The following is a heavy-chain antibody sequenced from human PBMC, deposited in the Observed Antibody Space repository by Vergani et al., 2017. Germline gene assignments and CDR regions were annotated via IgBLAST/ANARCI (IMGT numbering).Heavy chain of an antibody. CDR2: ISAYNGNT. J-gene: IGHJ4*02. CDR3: ARVEGVGLVLTGYYFDY. Sequence: QVQLVQSGAEVKKPGASVKVSCKASGYTFTSYGISWVRQAPGQGLEWMGWISAYNGNTNYAQMLQGRVTMTTDTSTSTASMELRSLRSDDTAVYYCARVEGVGLVLTGYYFDYWGQGTLVTVSS. CDR1: GYTFTSYG. V-gene: IGHV1-18*01. D-gene: IGHD6-6*01.